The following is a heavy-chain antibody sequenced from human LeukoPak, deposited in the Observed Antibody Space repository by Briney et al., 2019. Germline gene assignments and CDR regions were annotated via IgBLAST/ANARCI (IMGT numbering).Heavy chain of an antibody. V-gene: IGHV3-30*18. CDR3: AKGLCSSTSCYRMTDYFDY. J-gene: IGHJ4*02. CDR2: ISYDGSNK. D-gene: IGHD2-2*01. CDR1: GFTFSSYG. Sequence: GGSLRLSCAASGFTFSSYGMHWVRQAPGKGLEWVAVISYDGSNKYYADSVKGRFTISRDNSKNTLYLQMNSLRAEDTAVYYCAKGLCSSTSCYRMTDYFDYWGQGTLVTVSS.